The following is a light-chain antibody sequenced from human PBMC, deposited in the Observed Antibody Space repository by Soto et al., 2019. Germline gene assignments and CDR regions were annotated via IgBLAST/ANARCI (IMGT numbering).Light chain of an antibody. J-gene: IGKJ1*01. CDR3: QQYNNYWT. V-gene: IGKV1-5*01. CDR1: QSVSTW. CDR2: DAS. Sequence: DIQMTQSPSTLSASVGDRVTITCRASQSVSTWLAWYQQKPGTAPKVLIYDASSLQSGVPSRFSGSGSGTEFTLTISSLQPDDFATYFCQQYNNYWTFGQGTKVEIK.